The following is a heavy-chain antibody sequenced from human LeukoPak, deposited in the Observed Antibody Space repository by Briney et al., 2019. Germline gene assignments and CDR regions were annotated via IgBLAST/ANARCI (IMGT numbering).Heavy chain of an antibody. V-gene: IGHV1-18*01. CDR1: GSIFISYG. Sequence: ASVKVSCKTSGSIFISYGISWVRQAPGQGLEWMGWISGYSGNTNYAQKLQGRVTMTTDTSTSTVYMELRSLRSDDTAVYYCARRQVYSSSYQIDYWGQGTLVTVSS. J-gene: IGHJ4*02. D-gene: IGHD6-13*01. CDR3: ARRQVYSSSYQIDY. CDR2: ISGYSGNT.